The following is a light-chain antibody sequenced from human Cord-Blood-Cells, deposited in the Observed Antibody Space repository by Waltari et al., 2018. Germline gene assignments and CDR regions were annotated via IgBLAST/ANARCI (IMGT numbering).Light chain of an antibody. J-gene: IGLJ2*01. V-gene: IGLV1-44*01. CDR3: AAWDDSLNGPV. CDR2: SNS. Sequence: QSVLTQPPSASGTPAQRVAICCSGSSSNIGSNTVQWYWHLPGTAPKLLIYSNSQRPSGVPDRFSGSKSGTSASLAISGLQSGDEADYYCAAWDDSLNGPVFGGGTKLTVL. CDR1: SSNIGSNT.